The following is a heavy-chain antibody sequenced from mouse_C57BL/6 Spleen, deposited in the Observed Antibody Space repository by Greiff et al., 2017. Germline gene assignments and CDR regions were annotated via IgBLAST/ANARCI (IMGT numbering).Heavy chain of an antibody. CDR2: ISNLAYSI. CDR3: ARHQVTTGYYAMDY. V-gene: IGHV5-15*01. CDR1: GFTFSDYG. D-gene: IGHD2-2*01. J-gene: IGHJ4*01. Sequence: EVKLVESGGGLVQPGGSLKLSCAASGFTFSDYGMAWVRQAPRKGPEWVAFISNLAYSIYYADTVTGRFTISRENAKNTLYLEMSSLRSEDTAMYYCARHQVTTGYYAMDYWGQGTSVTVSS.